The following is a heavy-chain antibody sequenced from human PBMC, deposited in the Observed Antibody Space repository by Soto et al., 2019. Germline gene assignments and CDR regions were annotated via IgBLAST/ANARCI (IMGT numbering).Heavy chain of an antibody. V-gene: IGHV4-30-4*01. CDR3: ARGKGDWKDAFDI. D-gene: IGHD2-21*02. CDR2: IYYSGST. J-gene: IGHJ3*02. Sequence: QVQLQESGPGLVKPSQTLSLTCTVSGGSISSGDYYWSWIRQPPGNGLVWIGYIYYSGSTYYNPSLKSRVTISVDTSKNKFSLKLSSVTAADTAVYYFARGKGDWKDAFDIWGQGTMVTVSS. CDR1: GGSISSGDYY.